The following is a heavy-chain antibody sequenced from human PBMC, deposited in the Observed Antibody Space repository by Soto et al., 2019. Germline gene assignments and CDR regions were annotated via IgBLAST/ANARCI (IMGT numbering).Heavy chain of an antibody. CDR1: GFTVSSNY. Sequence: PGGSLRLSCAASGFTVSSNYMSWVRQAPGKGLEWVSVIYSGGSTYYADSVKGRFTISRDNSKNTLYLQMSSLRAEDTAVYYCARAGYYDSSGYYFYDYWGQGTLVTVSS. CDR3: ARAGYYDSSGYYFYDY. D-gene: IGHD3-22*01. V-gene: IGHV3-53*01. CDR2: IYSGGST. J-gene: IGHJ4*02.